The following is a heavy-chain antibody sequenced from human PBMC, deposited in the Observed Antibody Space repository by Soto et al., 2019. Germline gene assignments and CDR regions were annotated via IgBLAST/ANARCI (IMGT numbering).Heavy chain of an antibody. J-gene: IGHJ5*02. CDR2: MNPNSGNT. Sequence: QVQLVQSGAEVKKPGASVMVSCKASGYTFTSYDINWVRQATGQELEWMGWMNPNSGNTGYAQKFQGRVTMTRNTSISTAYMELSSLRSEDTAVYYCARERSAAGTGWFDPWGQGTLVTVSS. D-gene: IGHD6-13*01. CDR3: ARERSAAGTGWFDP. CDR1: GYTFTSYD. V-gene: IGHV1-8*01.